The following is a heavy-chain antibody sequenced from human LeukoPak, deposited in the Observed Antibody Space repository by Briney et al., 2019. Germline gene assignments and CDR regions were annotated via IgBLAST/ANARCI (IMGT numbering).Heavy chain of an antibody. J-gene: IGHJ4*02. D-gene: IGHD3-22*01. CDR1: GFTFSSYG. CDR2: ISYD. CDR3: ARDRDSGYYLGPFDY. V-gene: IGHV3-30*03. Sequence: GGSLRLSCAASGFTFSSYGMHWVRQAPGKGLEWVAVISYDADSVKGRFTISRDNSKNTLYLQMNSLRAEDTAVYYCARDRDSGYYLGPFDYWGQGTLVTVSS.